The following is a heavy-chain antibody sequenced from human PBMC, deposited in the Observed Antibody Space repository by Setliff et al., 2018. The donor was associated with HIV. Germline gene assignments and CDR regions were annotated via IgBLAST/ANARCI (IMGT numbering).Heavy chain of an antibody. CDR3: ARDPAPSSSASYFQH. D-gene: IGHD6-6*01. CDR2: INPSSGST. V-gene: IGHV1-46*01. CDR1: GYTFTGYY. Sequence: SGYTFTGYYVHWVRQAPGQGLEWMGIINPSSGSTTYAQKFQGRVTMTRDTSTSTVYMELSSLRSEDTAVYYCARDPAPSSSASYFQHWGQGTPATVSS. J-gene: IGHJ1*01.